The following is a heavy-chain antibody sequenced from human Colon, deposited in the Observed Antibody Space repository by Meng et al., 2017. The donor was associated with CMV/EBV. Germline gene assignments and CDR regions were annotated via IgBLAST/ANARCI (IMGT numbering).Heavy chain of an antibody. J-gene: IGHJ4*02. D-gene: IGHD1-26*01. CDR1: GGSLSSYY. CDR3: ARRKVGVFDY. Sequence: SETLSLTCTVSGGSLSSYYWSWIRQAPGKGLEWIGYIYFTGITKYNPSLKSRVTMSVDTSNNVFSLKLSSVIAADTAVYYCARRKVGVFDYWGQGTLVTVSS. V-gene: IGHV4-59*01. CDR2: IYFTGIT.